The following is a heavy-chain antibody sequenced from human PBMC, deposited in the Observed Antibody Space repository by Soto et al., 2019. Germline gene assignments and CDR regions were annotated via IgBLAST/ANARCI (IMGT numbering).Heavy chain of an antibody. D-gene: IGHD6-19*01. V-gene: IGHV3-23*01. J-gene: IGHJ4*02. CDR3: AKKDRLYGVAVAFDS. CDR2: ISGDGVSK. Sequence: VKLLESGGGLVKPGGSLRLSCAASGISFSDHAMSWVRQAPGKGLEWISAISGDGVSKLYADSVRGRFTISRDNAANTLYLQMSSLRTEDTALYYCAKKDRLYGVAVAFDSWGQGTLVTVSS. CDR1: GISFSDHA.